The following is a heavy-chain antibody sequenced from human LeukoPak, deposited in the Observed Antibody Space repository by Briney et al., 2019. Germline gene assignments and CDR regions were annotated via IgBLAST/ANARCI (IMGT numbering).Heavy chain of an antibody. J-gene: IGHJ4*02. CDR1: GYTFTNYG. V-gene: IGHV1-18*01. CDR3: ARDHSSSCQLFDY. Sequence: ASVKVSCKASGYTFTNYGITWVRQAPGQGLVWMGWRSAYNGNTKYAQTLQGRVTMTTDTSTSTAYMELRSLRSDDTAVYYCARDHSSSCQLFDYWGQGTLVTVSS. CDR2: RSAYNGNT. D-gene: IGHD6-13*01.